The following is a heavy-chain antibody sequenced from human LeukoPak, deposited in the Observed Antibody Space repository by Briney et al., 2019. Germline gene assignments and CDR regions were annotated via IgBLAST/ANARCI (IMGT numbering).Heavy chain of an antibody. J-gene: IGHJ5*02. V-gene: IGHV4-34*01. CDR3: ARNRGGYGDYLGWFDP. CDR2: INHSGST. D-gene: IGHD4-17*01. CDR1: GGSFSGYY. Sequence: SETLSLTCAVYGGSFSGYYWSWIRQPPGKGLEWIGEINHSGSTNYNPSLKSRVTISVDTSKNQFSLKLSSVTAADTGVYYCARNRGGYGDYLGWFDPWGQGTLVTVSS.